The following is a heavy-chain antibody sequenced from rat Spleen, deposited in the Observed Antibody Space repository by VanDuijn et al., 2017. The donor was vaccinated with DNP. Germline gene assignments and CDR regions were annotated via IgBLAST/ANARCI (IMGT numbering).Heavy chain of an antibody. CDR3: ARGGRSYFDY. J-gene: IGHJ2*01. CDR1: GFTFSNFG. D-gene: IGHD1-11*01. V-gene: IGHV5-46*01. Sequence: EVQLVESGGGLVQPGRSMKLSCAASGFTFSNFGMTWVRQAPAKGLEWVATISYDGSSTYYRDSVKGRFTISRDNAENTVYLQMNSLRSEDTATYYCARGGRSYFDYWGQGVMVTVSS. CDR2: ISYDGSST.